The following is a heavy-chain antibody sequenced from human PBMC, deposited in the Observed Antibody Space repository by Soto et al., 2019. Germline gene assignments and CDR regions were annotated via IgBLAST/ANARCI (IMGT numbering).Heavy chain of an antibody. CDR1: GFSITNTW. CDR2: VKSKADGGTA. V-gene: IGHV3-15*07. J-gene: IGHJ4*02. D-gene: IGHD3-3*01. CDR3: NSFPDFWGGHTPL. Sequence: EVQRVESGGGLVQPGGSLRLSCAASGFSITNTWMHWVRQAPGKGLEWVGRVKSKADGGTADYAAPVKGRFTVSRDDSKNTQYLQMNSLKMEHTAVYYCNSFPDFWGGHTPLWGQGTLVTVSS.